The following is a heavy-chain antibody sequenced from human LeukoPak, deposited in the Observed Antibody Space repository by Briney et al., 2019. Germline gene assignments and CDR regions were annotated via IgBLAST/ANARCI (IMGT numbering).Heavy chain of an antibody. CDR1: GFTFSDYA. CDR3: AKDIWQQLALFDY. V-gene: IGHV3-9*01. Sequence: GGSLRLSCAASGFTFSDYAMHWVRQAPGKGLEWVSGISWNSGTIGYADSVKGRFTISRDNAKNSLYLQMNSLRAEDTALYYCAKDIWQQLALFDYWGQGTLVTVSS. J-gene: IGHJ4*02. CDR2: ISWNSGTI. D-gene: IGHD6-13*01.